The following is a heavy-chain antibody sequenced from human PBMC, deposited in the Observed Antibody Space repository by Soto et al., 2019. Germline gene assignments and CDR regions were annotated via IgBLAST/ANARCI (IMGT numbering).Heavy chain of an antibody. CDR3: AREVLGSSGWRGYFDL. J-gene: IGHJ2*01. D-gene: IGHD6-19*01. CDR2: IYYSGST. CDR1: GGSVSSGSYY. Sequence: QVQLQESGPGLVKPSETLSLTCTVSGGSVSSGSYYWSWIRQPPGKGLEWIGYIYYSGSTNYNPCLKSRVTISVDTSKHQSSLKLSSVTAADTAVYYCAREVLGSSGWRGYFDLWGRGTLVTVSS. V-gene: IGHV4-61*01.